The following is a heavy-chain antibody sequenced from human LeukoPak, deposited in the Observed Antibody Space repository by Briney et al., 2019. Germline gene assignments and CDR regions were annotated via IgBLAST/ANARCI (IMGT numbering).Heavy chain of an antibody. CDR3: ARSSSSGWGFRFDP. Sequence: PSETLSLTCTVSGGSISRSSYYWGWIRQPPGKGLEWIGSIYYSGSTYYNPSLKSRVTISVDTSKNQFSLKLSSVTAADTAVYYCARSSSSGWGFRFDPWGQGTLVTVSS. CDR2: IYYSGST. V-gene: IGHV4-39*07. D-gene: IGHD6-19*01. J-gene: IGHJ5*02. CDR1: GGSISRSSYY.